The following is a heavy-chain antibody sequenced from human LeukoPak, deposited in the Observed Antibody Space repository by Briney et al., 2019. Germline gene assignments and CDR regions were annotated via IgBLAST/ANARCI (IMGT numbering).Heavy chain of an antibody. D-gene: IGHD2-15*01. Sequence: ASVKVSCKASGYTFTGYYMHWVRQAPGQGLEWMGWINPNSGGTNYAQKFQGRVTMTRDTSISTAYMELSRLRSDDTAVYYCARKRCSGGSCYSGGYWGQGTLVTVSS. J-gene: IGHJ4*02. CDR3: ARKRCSGGSCYSGGY. V-gene: IGHV1-2*02. CDR2: INPNSGGT. CDR1: GYTFTGYY.